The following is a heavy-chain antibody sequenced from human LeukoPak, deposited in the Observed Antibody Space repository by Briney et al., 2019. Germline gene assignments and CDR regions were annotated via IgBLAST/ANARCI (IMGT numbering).Heavy chain of an antibody. Sequence: SVKVSCKASGGTFSSYAISWVRPAPGQGLAWMGRIIPILGIANYAQKFQGRVTITADKSTSTAYMELSSLRSEDTAVYYCARGVVVAATSGLNYWGQGTLVTVSS. J-gene: IGHJ4*02. CDR3: ARGVVVAATSGLNY. CDR2: IIPILGIA. D-gene: IGHD2-15*01. CDR1: GGTFSSYA. V-gene: IGHV1-69*04.